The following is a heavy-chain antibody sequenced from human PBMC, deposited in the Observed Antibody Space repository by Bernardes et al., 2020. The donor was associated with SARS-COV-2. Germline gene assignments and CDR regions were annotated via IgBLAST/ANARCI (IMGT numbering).Heavy chain of an antibody. V-gene: IGHV1-8*01. CDR1: GYTFTSYD. D-gene: IGHD3-9*01. Sequence: ASVKVSCKASGYTFTSYDINWVRQATGQGLEWMGWMNPNSGNTGYAQKFQGRVTMTRNTSISTAYMELSSLRSEDTAVYYCARDGFVRYFDYRYYYYGMDVWGQGTTVTVSS. CDR2: MNPNSGNT. J-gene: IGHJ6*02. CDR3: ARDGFVRYFDYRYYYYGMDV.